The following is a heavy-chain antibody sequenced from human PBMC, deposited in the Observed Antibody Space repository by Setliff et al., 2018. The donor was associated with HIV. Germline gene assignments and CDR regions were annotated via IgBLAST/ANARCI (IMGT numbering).Heavy chain of an antibody. D-gene: IGHD6-13*01. CDR1: GGSFSDYY. V-gene: IGHV4-34*01. Sequence: SETLSLTCAVYGGSFSDYYWTWIRQSPGKGLEWVGSIYHSGTTYYNPSLKSRVTISVDTSKNQFSLKLGSVTAADTAVYYCARESPSSSWFYFDFWGQGTLVTVSS. CDR2: IYHSGTT. CDR3: ARESPSSSWFYFDF. J-gene: IGHJ4*02.